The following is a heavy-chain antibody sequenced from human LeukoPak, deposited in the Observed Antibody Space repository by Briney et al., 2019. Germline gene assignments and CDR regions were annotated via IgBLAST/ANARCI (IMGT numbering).Heavy chain of an antibody. CDR2: INPNSGGT. D-gene: IGHD3-10*01. Sequence: GASLKVSCKASGYTFTGYYMHWVRQAPGQGLEWMGRINPNSGGTNYARKFQGRVTMTRDTSISTAYMELSRLRSDDTAVYYCARGTYYYGSGSRDWGQGTLVTVSS. CDR3: ARGTYYYGSGSRD. CDR1: GYTFTGYY. V-gene: IGHV1-2*06. J-gene: IGHJ4*02.